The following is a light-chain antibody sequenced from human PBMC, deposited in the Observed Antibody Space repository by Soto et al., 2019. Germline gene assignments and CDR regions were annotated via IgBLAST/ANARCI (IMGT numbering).Light chain of an antibody. CDR1: QSISSW. J-gene: IGKJ2*01. Sequence: DIQMTQSPSTLSASVGDRVTITCRASQSISSWLAWYQQKPGKAPKLLIYKASSLESGVPLRFSGSGSGTEFTLTISSLQPDDFATYYCQQYHIYSSTFGQGTKLEIK. V-gene: IGKV1-5*03. CDR2: KAS. CDR3: QQYHIYSST.